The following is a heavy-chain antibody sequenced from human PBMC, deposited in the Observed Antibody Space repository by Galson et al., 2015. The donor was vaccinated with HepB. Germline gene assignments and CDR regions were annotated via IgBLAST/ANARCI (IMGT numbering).Heavy chain of an antibody. Sequence: SLRLSCAASGFTFSNAWMSWVRQAPGKGLEWVAVISYDGSNKYYADSVKGRFTISRDNSKNTLYLQMNSLRAEDTAVYYCARDGTVVTPALFDYWGQGTLVTVSS. D-gene: IGHD4-23*01. CDR1: GFTFSNAW. CDR3: ARDGTVVTPALFDY. V-gene: IGHV3-30-3*01. CDR2: ISYDGSNK. J-gene: IGHJ4*02.